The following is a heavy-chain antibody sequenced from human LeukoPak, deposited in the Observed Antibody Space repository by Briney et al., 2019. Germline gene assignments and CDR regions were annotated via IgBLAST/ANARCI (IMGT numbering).Heavy chain of an antibody. Sequence: PGGSLRLSCAASGFTFSNYNMNWVRQAPGKGLEWVSFITSNTNSRYYAASVRGRFTISRDNAKNSLYLQMNSLRAEDTAVYYCARHLIPSSQDYWGQGTLVTVSS. CDR1: GFTFSNYN. CDR2: ITSNTNSR. CDR3: ARHLIPSSQDY. V-gene: IGHV3-21*06. J-gene: IGHJ4*02. D-gene: IGHD2-2*02.